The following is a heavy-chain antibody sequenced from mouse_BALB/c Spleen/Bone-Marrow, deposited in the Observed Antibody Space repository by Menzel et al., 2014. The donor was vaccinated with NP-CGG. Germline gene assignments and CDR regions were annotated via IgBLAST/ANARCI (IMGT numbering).Heavy chain of an antibody. CDR2: IYPGSGNT. Sequence: LVESGPELVKPGASVKISCKASGYTFTDYYINWVKQKPGQGLEWIGWIYPGSGNTKYNEKFKGKATLTVDTSSSTAYMQLSSLTSEDTAVYFCAREGYGNSYYFDYWGQGITLTVSS. V-gene: IGHV1-84*02. CDR3: AREGYGNSYYFDY. J-gene: IGHJ2*01. D-gene: IGHD2-10*02. CDR1: GYTFTDYY.